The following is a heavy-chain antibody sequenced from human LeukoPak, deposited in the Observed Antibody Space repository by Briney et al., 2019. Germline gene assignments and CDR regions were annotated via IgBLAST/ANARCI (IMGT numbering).Heavy chain of an antibody. CDR1: GYTFTGYY. CDR2: INPNSGGT. CDR3: ARMPGLYDAFDI. Sequence: ASVKVSCKASGYTFTGYYMHWVRQAPGQGLEWMGWINPNSGGTNYAQKFQGRVTMTRDTSISTAYMELSRLRSDDTAVYYCARMPGLYDAFDIWGQGTMVTVSS. J-gene: IGHJ3*02. V-gene: IGHV1-2*02. D-gene: IGHD2-2*02.